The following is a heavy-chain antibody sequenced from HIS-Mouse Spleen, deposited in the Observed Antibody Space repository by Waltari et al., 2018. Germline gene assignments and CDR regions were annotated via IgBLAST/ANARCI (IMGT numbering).Heavy chain of an antibody. V-gene: IGHV4-59*01. J-gene: IGHJ4*02. CDR2: IYYSGST. CDR1: GVPISSYY. D-gene: IGHD6-13*01. Sequence: QVQLQESGPGLVKPSETLSLTCTVSGVPISSYYWIWIRQPPGRGLEWIGYIYYSGSTNYNPSLKRRVTISVDTSKNQFSLKLSSVTAADTAVYYCARVILESGTGAAAGTFDYWGQGTLVTVSS. CDR3: ARVILESGTGAAAGTFDY.